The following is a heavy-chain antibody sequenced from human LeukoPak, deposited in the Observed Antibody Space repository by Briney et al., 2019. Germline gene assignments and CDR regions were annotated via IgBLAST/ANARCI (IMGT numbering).Heavy chain of an antibody. Sequence: SETLSLTCSVSDDSITMYYWSWIRQPPGKGLEWIGYIFYNEGTSYNPSLKSRVTISVDTSNNQLSLKVNSVTAADTAMYYCVKSNSRYQPWTLDIWGRGTMVTVSS. D-gene: IGHD2-2*01. CDR1: DDSITMYY. CDR3: VKSNSRYQPWTLDI. V-gene: IGHV4-59*01. J-gene: IGHJ3*02. CDR2: IFYNEGT.